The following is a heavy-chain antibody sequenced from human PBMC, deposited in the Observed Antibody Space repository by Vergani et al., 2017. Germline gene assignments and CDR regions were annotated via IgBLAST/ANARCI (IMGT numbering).Heavy chain of an antibody. CDR2: IYSVGST. CDR1: GFTVSSNY. V-gene: IGHV3-53*01. J-gene: IGHJ6*02. CDR3: AREGRFDDILTDYYHGTMDV. Sequence: EVQLVESGGGLIQPGGSLRLSCAASGFTVSSNYMSWVRQAPGKGLEWVSDIYSVGSTYYADSVKGRFTISRDNSKNTLYLQMNSLRAEDTAVYHCAREGRFDDILTDYYHGTMDVWGQGTTVTVSS. D-gene: IGHD3-9*01.